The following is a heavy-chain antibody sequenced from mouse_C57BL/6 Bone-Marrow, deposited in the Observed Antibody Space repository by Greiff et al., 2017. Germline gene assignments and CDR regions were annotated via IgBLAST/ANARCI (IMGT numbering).Heavy chain of an antibody. CDR2: IDPSDSYT. CDR1: GYTFTSYW. Sequence: VQLQQPGAELVMPGASVKLSCKASGYTFTSYWMHWVKQRPGQGLEWIGEIDPSDSYTNYNQKFKGKSTLTVDKSSSTAYMQLSSLTSEDSAVYYCARLRGDWYFDVWGTGTTVTVSS. J-gene: IGHJ1*03. D-gene: IGHD2-12*01. V-gene: IGHV1-69*01. CDR3: ARLRGDWYFDV.